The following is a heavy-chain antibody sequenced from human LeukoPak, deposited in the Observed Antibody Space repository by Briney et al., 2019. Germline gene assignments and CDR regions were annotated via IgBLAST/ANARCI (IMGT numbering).Heavy chain of an antibody. Sequence: GGSLRLSCAASGFTFDDYAMHWVRQAPGKGLEWVSGFSWNGGTSAYADSVRGRFTISRDNAKNSLYLQMNSLRAEDTALYYCAKDNHYYDTSGSLDYWGQGTLVTVSS. CDR2: FSWNGGTS. V-gene: IGHV3-9*01. CDR3: AKDNHYYDTSGSLDY. CDR1: GFTFDDYA. D-gene: IGHD3-22*01. J-gene: IGHJ4*02.